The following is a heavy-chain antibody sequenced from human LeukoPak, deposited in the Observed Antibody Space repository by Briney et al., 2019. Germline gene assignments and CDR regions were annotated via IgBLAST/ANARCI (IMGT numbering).Heavy chain of an antibody. CDR2: IYYSGST. CDR3: ARDGLRYYGSGSYYDY. J-gene: IGHJ4*02. D-gene: IGHD3-10*01. V-gene: IGHV4-59*12. CDR1: GGSISSYY. Sequence: SETLSLTCTVSGGSISSYYWSWIRQPPGKGLEWIGHIYYSGSTNYNPSLKSRLTISIDTSKNQFSLKLSSVTAADTAVYYCARDGLRYYGSGSYYDYWGQGTLVTVSS.